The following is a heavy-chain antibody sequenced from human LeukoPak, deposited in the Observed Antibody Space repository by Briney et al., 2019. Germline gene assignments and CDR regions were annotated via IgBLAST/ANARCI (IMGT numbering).Heavy chain of an antibody. CDR3: ARIRGGPIDY. D-gene: IGHD3-16*01. CDR1: GFTFSSYG. Sequence: GALRLSCAASGFTFSSYGMHWVRQAPGKGLEWVAVISYDGSNKYYADSVKGRFTISRDNSKNTLYLQMNSLRAEDTAVYYCARIRGGPIDYWGQGTLVTVSS. J-gene: IGHJ4*02. V-gene: IGHV3-30*03. CDR2: ISYDGSNK.